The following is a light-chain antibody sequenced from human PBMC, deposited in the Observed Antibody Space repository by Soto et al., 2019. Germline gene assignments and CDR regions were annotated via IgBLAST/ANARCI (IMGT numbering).Light chain of an antibody. CDR3: SSSTSSNNFV. J-gene: IGLJ1*01. Sequence: SALTQPASVSGAPGQSITISGTGTNSDVNYVSWHQQHPGKAPKLMIYEVINRSSGVSTRFSGSKSGNTASLTISGLQAEDEADYYCSSSTSSNNFVFGTGTKLTVL. CDR2: EVI. CDR1: NSDVNY. V-gene: IGLV2-14*01.